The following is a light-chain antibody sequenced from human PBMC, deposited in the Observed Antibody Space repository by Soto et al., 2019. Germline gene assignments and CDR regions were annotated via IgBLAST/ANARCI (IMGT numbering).Light chain of an antibody. Sequence: MTQSPLSLPVTLGQPASISCRSSRILLHTSGDNYLHWYQQKAVRVPKLLIYASYNLQGGVPSRFSGRGSGTDFSLTISSLRLEDFATYFCQQSHTLPFTFGGGTKVDIK. CDR1: RILLHTSGDNY. CDR2: ASY. J-gene: IGKJ4*01. CDR3: QQSHTLPFT. V-gene: IGKV1-39*01.